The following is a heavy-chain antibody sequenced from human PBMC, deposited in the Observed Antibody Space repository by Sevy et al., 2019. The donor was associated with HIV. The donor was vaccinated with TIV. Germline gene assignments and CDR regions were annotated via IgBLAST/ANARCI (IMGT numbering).Heavy chain of an antibody. Sequence: GGSLRLSCAASGFTFSSYGMHWVRQAPGRGLEWVAVIWYDGINKYYADSVKGRFTISRDNSKNTLYLQMNSLRAEDTAVYYCARDNLPPVMVTMVRGALSDYFDYWGQGTLVTVSS. J-gene: IGHJ4*02. CDR2: IWYDGINK. V-gene: IGHV3-33*01. D-gene: IGHD3-10*01. CDR1: GFTFSSYG. CDR3: ARDNLPPVMVTMVRGALSDYFDY.